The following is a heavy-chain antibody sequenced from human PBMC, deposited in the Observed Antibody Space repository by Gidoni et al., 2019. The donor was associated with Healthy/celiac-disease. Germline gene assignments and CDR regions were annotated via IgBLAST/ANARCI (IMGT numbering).Heavy chain of an antibody. V-gene: IGHV4-61*02. CDR3: ARVTYYYDSSGSRDAFDI. J-gene: IGHJ3*02. D-gene: IGHD3-22*01. Sequence: QVQLQESGPGLVKPSQTLSLTCTVSGGSIRSGSYYWIWIRQPAGKGMEWIGRIYTSGSTNDNPSLKSRVTISVDTSKNQFSLKLSSVTAADTAVYYCARVTYYYDSSGSRDAFDIWGQGTMVTVSS. CDR2: IYTSGST. CDR1: GGSIRSGSYY.